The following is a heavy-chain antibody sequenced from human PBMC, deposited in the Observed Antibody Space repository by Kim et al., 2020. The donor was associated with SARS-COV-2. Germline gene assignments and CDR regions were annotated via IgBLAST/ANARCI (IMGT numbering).Heavy chain of an antibody. CDR3: ARARYDSSGYPFDY. Sequence: GGSLRLSCAASGFTVSSSYMSWVRQAPGKGLDCVSVIYSGGSTYYADSVKGRFTISRDNYKNTLYLQMNSLRAEDTAVYYCARARYDSSGYPFDYWGQGTLVTVSS. CDR1: GFTVSSSY. V-gene: IGHV3-53*01. J-gene: IGHJ4*02. D-gene: IGHD3-22*01. CDR2: IYSGGST.